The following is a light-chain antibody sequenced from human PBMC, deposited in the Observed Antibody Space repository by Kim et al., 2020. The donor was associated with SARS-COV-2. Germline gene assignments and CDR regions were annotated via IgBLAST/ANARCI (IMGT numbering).Light chain of an antibody. Sequence: SSELTQDPAVSVALGQTVRITCQGDSLRSYYASWYQLKPGQAPVLVNYGQNNRPSGIPDRFSASSSGDTTSLTITGAQATDEADYYCSSRDTSGERFVFGAESKVTVL. CDR3: SSRDTSGERFV. J-gene: IGLJ1*01. CDR2: GQN. V-gene: IGLV3-19*01. CDR1: SLRSYY.